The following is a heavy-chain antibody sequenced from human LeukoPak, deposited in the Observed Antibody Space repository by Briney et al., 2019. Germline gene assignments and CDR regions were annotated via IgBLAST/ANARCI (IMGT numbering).Heavy chain of an antibody. CDR3: ARKHCSSTSCYTAYYFDY. D-gene: IGHD2-2*02. V-gene: IGHV1-69*13. J-gene: IGHJ4*02. Sequence: SVKVSCKASGGTFSSYAISWVRQAPGQGLEWMGGIIPIFGTADYAQKFQGRVTITADESTSTAYMELSSLRSEDTAVYYCARKHCSSTSCYTAYYFDYWGQGTLVTVSS. CDR2: IIPIFGTA. CDR1: GGTFSSYA.